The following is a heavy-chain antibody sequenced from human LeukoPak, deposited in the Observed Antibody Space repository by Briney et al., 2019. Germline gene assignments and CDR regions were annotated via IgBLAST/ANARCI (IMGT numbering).Heavy chain of an antibody. CDR1: GFTFSSYG. V-gene: IGHV4-34*01. Sequence: GTLRLSCAASGFTFSSYGMSWIRQPPGKGLEWIGEINHSGSTNYNPSLKSRVTISVDTSKNQFSLKLSSVTAADTALYYCARFTNYDYYMDVWGKGTTVTVSS. J-gene: IGHJ6*03. CDR2: INHSGST. CDR3: ARFTNYDYYMDV.